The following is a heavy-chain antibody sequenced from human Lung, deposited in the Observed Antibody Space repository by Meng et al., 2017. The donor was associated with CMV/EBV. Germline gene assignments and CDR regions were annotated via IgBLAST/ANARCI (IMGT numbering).Heavy chain of an antibody. CDR1: GYTFTHHG. V-gene: IGHV1-18*01. D-gene: IGHD6-19*01. J-gene: IGHJ4*02. CDR3: ARDPSNTSGRYAYFDY. CDR2: ISCYNGDT. Sequence: QGQRVQSGAGVKKPGASVRVSCKASGYTFTHHGISWIRQAPGQGLEWMGWISCYNGDTNYAQKLQGRVTMTTDTSTNTAYMDLRGLRSDDTAVYYCARDPSNTSGRYAYFDYWGQGTLVTVSS.